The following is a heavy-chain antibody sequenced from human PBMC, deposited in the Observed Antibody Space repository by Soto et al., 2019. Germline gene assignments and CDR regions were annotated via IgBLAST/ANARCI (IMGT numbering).Heavy chain of an antibody. Sequence: EVQLVESGGGLVQPGGSLRLSCAASGFTFSSYDMHWVRQATGKGLEWVSAIGTAGDTYYPGSVKGRFTISRENAKNSLYLQMNSLRAGDPAVYYCARGGGRVATTWFDPWGQGTLVTVSS. J-gene: IGHJ5*02. CDR1: GFTFSSYD. CDR2: IGTAGDT. D-gene: IGHD5-12*01. V-gene: IGHV3-13*04. CDR3: ARGGGRVATTWFDP.